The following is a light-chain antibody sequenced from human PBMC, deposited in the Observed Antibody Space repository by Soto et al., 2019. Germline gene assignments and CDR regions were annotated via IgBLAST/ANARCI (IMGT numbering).Light chain of an antibody. J-gene: IGLJ2*01. Sequence: QSALTQPASVSGSPGQSITISCTGTSSDIGGYNYVSWYQQHPGKAPKLMIYEVSNRPSGVSNRFSGSKSGNTASLTISGLQADDEADYYCTSYTSSSTYVVFGGGTKLTVL. CDR1: SSDIGGYNY. CDR2: EVS. CDR3: TSYTSSSTYVV. V-gene: IGLV2-14*01.